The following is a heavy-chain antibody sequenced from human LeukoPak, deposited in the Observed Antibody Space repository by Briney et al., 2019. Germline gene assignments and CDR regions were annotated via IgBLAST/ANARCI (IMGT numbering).Heavy chain of an antibody. J-gene: IGHJ4*02. V-gene: IGHV3-13*01. D-gene: IGHD5-24*01. CDR2: IDTAGNT. CDR1: GFTFSGSD. Sequence: GGSLRLSCAASGFTFSGSDMHWVRQATGKGLGWVSAIDTAGNTFYADSVKGRFTISRENAENSLFPQMNSLRAGDTAVYYCARGRRDGYNFAFDCWGQGTLVTVSS. CDR3: ARGRRDGYNFAFDC.